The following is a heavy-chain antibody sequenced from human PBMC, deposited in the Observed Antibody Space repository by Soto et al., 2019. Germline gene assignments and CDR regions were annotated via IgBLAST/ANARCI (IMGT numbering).Heavy chain of an antibody. Sequence: QVQLVQSGAEVKKPGASVKVSCKASGYTFTGYYMHWVRQAPGQGLEWMGWINPNSGDTNYAQKFQGWVTMTRDTSISTAYMELSRLRSDDTAVYYCARGSGYYLGWFDPWGQGTLVTVSS. V-gene: IGHV1-2*04. CDR2: INPNSGDT. CDR1: GYTFTGYY. CDR3: ARGSGYYLGWFDP. D-gene: IGHD3-3*01. J-gene: IGHJ5*02.